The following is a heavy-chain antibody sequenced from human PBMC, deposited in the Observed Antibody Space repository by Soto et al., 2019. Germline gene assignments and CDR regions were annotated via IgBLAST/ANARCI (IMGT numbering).Heavy chain of an antibody. CDR3: AGGWGDYAIFDY. J-gene: IGHJ4*02. V-gene: IGHV4-59*08. CDR2: IYYSGST. D-gene: IGHD4-17*01. Sequence: QVQLQESGPGLVKPSETLSLTCTVSGGSISSYYWSWIRQPPGKGLEWIGYIYYSGSTNYNPSLKSRVTISVDTSKNQFSLKLSSVTAADTAVYYCAGGWGDYAIFDYWGQGTLVTVSS. CDR1: GGSISSYY.